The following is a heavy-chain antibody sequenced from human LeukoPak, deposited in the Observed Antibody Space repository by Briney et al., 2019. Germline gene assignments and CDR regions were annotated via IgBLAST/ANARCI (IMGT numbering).Heavy chain of an antibody. D-gene: IGHD1-14*01. CDR2: IDGSGTTI. J-gene: IGHJ4*02. CDR1: GFTFSDYY. CDR3: ARRTGHSYFDF. Sequence: GGSLRLSCAASGFTFSDYYVSWIRQAPGKGLEWISYIDGSGTTIYSADSLKGRFTISRDNAKNSLYLQMNSLRADDTAVYYCARRTGHSYFDFWRQGAKASVPS. V-gene: IGHV3-11*01.